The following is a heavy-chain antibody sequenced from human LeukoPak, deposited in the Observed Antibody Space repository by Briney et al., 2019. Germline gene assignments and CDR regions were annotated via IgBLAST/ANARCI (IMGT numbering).Heavy chain of an antibody. CDR2: IIPIFGTA. Sequence: GASVKVSCKASGYTFTGYYMHWVRQAPGQGLEWMGWIIPIFGTANYAQKFQGRVTITADKSTSTAYMELSSLRSEDTAVYYCAREPGIAVAPGGMDVWGKGTTVTVSS. D-gene: IGHD6-19*01. CDR1: GYTFTGYY. V-gene: IGHV1-69*06. J-gene: IGHJ6*03. CDR3: AREPGIAVAPGGMDV.